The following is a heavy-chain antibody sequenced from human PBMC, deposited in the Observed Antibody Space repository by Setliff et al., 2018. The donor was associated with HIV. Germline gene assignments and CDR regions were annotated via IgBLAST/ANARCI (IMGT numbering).Heavy chain of an antibody. CDR3: ARGEGSGWDTVEENYYNLDV. V-gene: IGHV3-30*04. D-gene: IGHD6-19*01. Sequence: GGSLRLSCEAFSSYAMHWVRQAPGKGLVWVAVISYDGSNKYYADSVKGRFTISRDNSRNTLYLQMNSLRSEVTAVYYCARGEGSGWDTVEENYYNLDVWGPGTTVTVSS. CDR1: SSYA. CDR2: ISYDGSNK. J-gene: IGHJ6*02.